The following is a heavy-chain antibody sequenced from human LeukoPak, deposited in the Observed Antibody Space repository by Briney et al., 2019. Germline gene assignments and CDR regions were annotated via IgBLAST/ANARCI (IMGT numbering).Heavy chain of an antibody. Sequence: PGGTLRLSCAASGFTFDDYAMHWVRQAPGKGLEWVSGISWNSGSIGYADSVKGRFTISRDNAKNSLYLQMNSLRAEDMALYYCAKDNSRGGTYWYFDLWGRGTLVTVSS. D-gene: IGHD2-15*01. V-gene: IGHV3-9*03. J-gene: IGHJ2*01. CDR2: ISWNSGSI. CDR1: GFTFDDYA. CDR3: AKDNSRGGTYWYFDL.